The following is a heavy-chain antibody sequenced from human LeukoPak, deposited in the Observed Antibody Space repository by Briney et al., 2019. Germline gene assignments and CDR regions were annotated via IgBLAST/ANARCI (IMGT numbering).Heavy chain of an antibody. J-gene: IGHJ4*03. V-gene: IGHV4-39*01. CDR3: ASRYCSAGNCYLDY. CDR2: ISYSGST. CDR1: GGSLSSSNYY. Sequence: KPSETLSLTCTVSGGSLSSSNYYWGWIRQPPGKGLEWIGSISYSGSTYYNPSLKSRVTTSVDTSKNQFSLRLGSLTATDTAVYYCASRYCSAGNCYLDYWGQGTLVTVSS. D-gene: IGHD2-15*01.